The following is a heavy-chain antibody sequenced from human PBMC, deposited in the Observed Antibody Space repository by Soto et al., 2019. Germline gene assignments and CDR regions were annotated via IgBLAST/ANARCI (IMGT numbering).Heavy chain of an antibody. CDR3: ARDWASSSETNFGY. CDR1: GGTFSSYT. Sequence: QVQLVQSGAEVKKPGSSVKVSCKASGGTFSSYTISWVRQAPGQGLEWMGRIIPILGIANYAQKFQGRVTITADKSTSTAYMELSSLRSEDTAVYYCARDWASSSETNFGYWGQGTLVTVSS. D-gene: IGHD1-1*01. J-gene: IGHJ4*02. V-gene: IGHV1-69*08. CDR2: IIPILGIA.